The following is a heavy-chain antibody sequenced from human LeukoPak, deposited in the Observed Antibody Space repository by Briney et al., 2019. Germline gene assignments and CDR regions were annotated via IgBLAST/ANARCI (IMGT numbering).Heavy chain of an antibody. Sequence: KPSETLSLTCTVSGGSIRSSYYYWGWIRQPPGKGLEWIGSIYDSGSTYYNPSLKSRVTISVDTSKNQFSLKLNSVTAADTAVYYCASLPTYYYDSPGYWGQGTLVTVSS. CDR3: ASLPTYYYDSPGY. CDR1: GGSIRSSYYY. CDR2: IYDSGST. D-gene: IGHD3-22*01. V-gene: IGHV4-39*01. J-gene: IGHJ4*02.